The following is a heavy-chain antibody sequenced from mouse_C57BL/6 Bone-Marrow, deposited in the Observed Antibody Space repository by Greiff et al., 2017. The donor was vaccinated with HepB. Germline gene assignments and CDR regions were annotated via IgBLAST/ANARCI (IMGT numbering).Heavy chain of an antibody. CDR2: IDPSDSYT. V-gene: IGHV1-59*01. Sequence: QVQLQQPGAELVRPGTSVKLSCKASGYTFTSYWMHWVKQRPGQGLEWIGVIDPSDSYTNYNQKFKGKATLTVDTSSSTAYVQLSSLTSEDSAVYYCARSTTTVAGDYWGQGTTLTVTS. CDR3: ARSTTTVAGDY. CDR1: GYTFTSYW. J-gene: IGHJ2*01. D-gene: IGHD1-1*01.